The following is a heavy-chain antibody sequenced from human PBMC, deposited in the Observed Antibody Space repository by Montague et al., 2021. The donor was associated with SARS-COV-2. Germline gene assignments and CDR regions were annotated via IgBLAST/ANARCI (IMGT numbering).Heavy chain of an antibody. CDR3: VGIVGAADY. J-gene: IGHJ4*02. CDR2: IYYSGST. CDR1: GGSISSSSYY. Sequence: SETLSLTCTVSGGSISSSSYYWGWIRQPPGKGLEWIGSIYYSGSTHYNPSLKSRVTISVDTSRNQFSLKLSSVAAADTAVYYCVGIVGAADYWGQGTLATVSS. D-gene: IGHD1-26*01. V-gene: IGHV4-39*01.